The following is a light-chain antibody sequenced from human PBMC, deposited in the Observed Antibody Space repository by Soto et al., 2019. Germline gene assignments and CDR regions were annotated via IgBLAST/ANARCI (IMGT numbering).Light chain of an antibody. J-gene: IGLJ2*01. CDR2: EGT. Sequence: QSALTQPASVSGSPGQSITISCTGTSSDVGNYILVSWYQQHPGKAPKLIIYEGTKRPSGVSNRFSASTSGNMASLTISGLQAEDEADYYCCSYAGNSNWVFGGGTKVTVL. V-gene: IGLV2-23*01. CDR3: CSYAGNSNWV. CDR1: SSDVGNYIL.